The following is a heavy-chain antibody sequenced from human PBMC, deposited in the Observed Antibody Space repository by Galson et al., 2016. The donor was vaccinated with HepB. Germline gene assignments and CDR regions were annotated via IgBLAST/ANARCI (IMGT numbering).Heavy chain of an antibody. CDR1: GFSFTTFG. CDR2: VWYEGSDR. CDR3: ARNQIKASGYDV. D-gene: IGHD3-22*01. J-gene: IGHJ6*02. V-gene: IGHV3-33*01. Sequence: SLRLSCAASGFSFTTFGMHWVRRAPGKGLEWMAVVWYEGSDRYYADSVKGRFTVFGDSSKNTLYLNMDSLRAEDTAISYCARNQIKASGYDVWGQGTTVTVSS.